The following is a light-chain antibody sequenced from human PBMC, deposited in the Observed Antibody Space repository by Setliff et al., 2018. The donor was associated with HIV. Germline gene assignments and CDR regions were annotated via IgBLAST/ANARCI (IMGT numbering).Light chain of an antibody. V-gene: IGLV1-40*01. CDR1: NSNIGAGYH. Sequence: QSALAQPPSVSGAPGQRVTISCTGSNSNIGAGYHVHWYQHLPGTAPKLLIYGNSNRPSGVPDRFSGSRSGTSASLAITGLQAEDEANYYCLSYDSGLMIFGRGTKVTVL. J-gene: IGLJ2*01. CDR3: LSYDSGLMI. CDR2: GNS.